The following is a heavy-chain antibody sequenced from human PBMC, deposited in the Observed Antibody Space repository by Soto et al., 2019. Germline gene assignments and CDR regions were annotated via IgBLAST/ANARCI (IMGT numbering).Heavy chain of an antibody. Sequence: SETLSLTCVVSGGSISSSNYWTWIRQPPGTGLEWIGEINHSGSTNYNPSLKSRVTISVDTSKNQFSLKLTSVTAADTAVYYCARDKITGLFVYWGQGTLVTVSS. D-gene: IGHD2-8*02. V-gene: IGHV4-4*02. CDR2: INHSGST. CDR1: GGSISSSNY. CDR3: ARDKITGLFVY. J-gene: IGHJ4*02.